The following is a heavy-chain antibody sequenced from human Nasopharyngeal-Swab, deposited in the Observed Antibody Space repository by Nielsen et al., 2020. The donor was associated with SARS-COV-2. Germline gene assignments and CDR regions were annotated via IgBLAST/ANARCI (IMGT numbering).Heavy chain of an antibody. J-gene: IGHJ6*02. D-gene: IGHD2-2*01. CDR3: ARDSMPHCSSTSCRKYGMDA. CDR1: GFTFSDYY. CDR2: ISSSSSYT. Sequence: GESLKISCAASGFTFSDYYMSWIRQAPGKGLEWVSYISSSSSYTNYADSVKGRFTISRDNAKNSLYLQMNSLRAEDTAVYYCARDSMPHCSSTSCRKYGMDAWGQGTTVTVSS. V-gene: IGHV3-11*05.